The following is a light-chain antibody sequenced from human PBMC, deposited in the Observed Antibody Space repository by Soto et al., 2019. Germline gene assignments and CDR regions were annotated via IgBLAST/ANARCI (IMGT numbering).Light chain of an antibody. J-gene: IGKJ1*01. Sequence: EIVLTQSPATLSLSPGERATLSCRASQSVSSYLAWYQQKPGQAPRLLIYDASNRATGIPARFSGSGSGTDFALTISSLEPEEFAVYYCQQRSNWPWTFGQGNKVEIK. CDR2: DAS. V-gene: IGKV3-11*01. CDR3: QQRSNWPWT. CDR1: QSVSSY.